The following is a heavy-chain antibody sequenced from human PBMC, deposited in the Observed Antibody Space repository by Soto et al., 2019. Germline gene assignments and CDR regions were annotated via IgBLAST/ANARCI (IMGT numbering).Heavy chain of an antibody. V-gene: IGHV6-1*01. D-gene: IGHD6-13*01. Sequence: PSQTLSLTCAISGDSVSSNSASWNWIRQSPSKGLEWLGRTYYRSKWYNDYAVSVKSRITINPDTSKNQFSLRLNSVTPEDTAVYYCAREDSSSPPVWFDPWGQGTLVTVSS. CDR1: GDSVSSNSAS. J-gene: IGHJ5*02. CDR2: TYYRSKWYN. CDR3: AREDSSSPPVWFDP.